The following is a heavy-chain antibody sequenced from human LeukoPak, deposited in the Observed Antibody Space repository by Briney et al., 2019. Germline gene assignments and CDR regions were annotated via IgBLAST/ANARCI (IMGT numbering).Heavy chain of an antibody. D-gene: IGHD3-3*01. CDR3: ARDGGRITIFGVVWSSFDP. J-gene: IGHJ5*02. V-gene: IGHV3-48*01. Sequence: GGSLRLSCAASGFTFSSYSMNWVRQAPGKGLEWVSYISSSSSTIYYADSVEGRFTISRDNAKNSLYLQMNSLRAEDTAVYYCARDGGRITIFGVVWSSFDPWGQGTLVTVSS. CDR2: ISSSSSTI. CDR1: GFTFSSYS.